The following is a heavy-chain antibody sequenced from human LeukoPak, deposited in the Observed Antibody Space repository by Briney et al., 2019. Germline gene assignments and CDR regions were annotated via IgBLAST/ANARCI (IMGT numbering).Heavy chain of an antibody. D-gene: IGHD2-21*02. CDR3: ARLVVTSSANWFDP. Sequence: SETLSLTCTVSGGSISSSYRSWIRQPPGKGLEWIGYIHTSGNINYNPSLNSRVTMSMDTSKSQFSLKLSSVTAADTAVYYCARLVVTSSANWFDPWGQGTLALVSS. V-gene: IGHV4-4*09. J-gene: IGHJ5*02. CDR2: IHTSGNI. CDR1: GGSISSSY.